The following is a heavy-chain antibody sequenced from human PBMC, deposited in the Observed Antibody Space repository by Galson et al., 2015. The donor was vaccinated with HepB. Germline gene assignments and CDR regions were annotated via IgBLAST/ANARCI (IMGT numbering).Heavy chain of an antibody. D-gene: IGHD5-24*01. CDR1: GGSISSSSYY. CDR3: ARDEDSYNQLTA. J-gene: IGHJ5*02. CDR2: IYYSGST. Sequence: ETLSLTCTVSGGSISSSSYYWGWIRQPPGKGLEWIGSIYYSGSTYYNPSLKSRVTISVDTSKNQFSLKLSSVTAADTAVYYCARDEDSYNQLTAWGQGTLVTVSS. V-gene: IGHV4-39*07.